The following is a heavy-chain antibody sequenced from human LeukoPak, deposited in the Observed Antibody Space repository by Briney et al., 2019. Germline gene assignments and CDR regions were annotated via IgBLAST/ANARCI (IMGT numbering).Heavy chain of an antibody. D-gene: IGHD2-15*01. CDR2: VIPIFGTA. CDR3: ARRSGGGYCSGGSCYLYYYYGMDV. CDR1: GGTFSSYA. V-gene: IGHV1-69*06. J-gene: IGHJ6*04. Sequence: SVKVSCKASGGTFSSYAISWVRQAPGQGLEWMGGVIPIFGTANYAQKFQGRVTITADKSTSTAYMELSSLRSEDTAVYYCARRSGGGYCSGGSCYLYYYYGMDVWGKGTTVTVSS.